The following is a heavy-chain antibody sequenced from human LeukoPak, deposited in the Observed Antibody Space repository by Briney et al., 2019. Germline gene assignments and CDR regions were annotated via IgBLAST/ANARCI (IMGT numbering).Heavy chain of an antibody. CDR2: IYYSGST. CDR1: GGSFSGYY. CDR3: ARHGSWMYYDSSGYSYNHDAFDI. J-gene: IGHJ3*02. Sequence: PSETLSLTCAVYGGSFSGYYWSWIRQPPGKGLEWIGSIYYSGSTYYNPSLKSRVTISVDTSKNQFSLKLSSVTAADTAVYYCARHGSWMYYDSSGYSYNHDAFDIWGQGTMVTVSS. D-gene: IGHD3-22*01. V-gene: IGHV4-34*01.